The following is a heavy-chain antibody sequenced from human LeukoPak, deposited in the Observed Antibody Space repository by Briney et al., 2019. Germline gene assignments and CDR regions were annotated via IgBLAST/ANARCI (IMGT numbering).Heavy chain of an antibody. CDR3: TTDGPQFLADSSGYYYAFDY. J-gene: IGHJ4*02. V-gene: IGHV3-15*01. CDR2: IKSKTDGGTT. D-gene: IGHD3-22*01. Sequence: PGGSLRLSCAASGSTFSNAWMSWVRQAPGKGLEWVGRIKSKTDGGTTDYAAPVKGRFTISRDDSKNTLYLQMNSLKTEDTAVYYCTTDGPQFLADSSGYYYAFDYWGQGTLVTVSS. CDR1: GSTFSNAW.